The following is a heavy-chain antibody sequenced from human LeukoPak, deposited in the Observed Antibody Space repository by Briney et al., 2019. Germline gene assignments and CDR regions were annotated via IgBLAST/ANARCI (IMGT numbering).Heavy chain of an antibody. V-gene: IGHV1-2*02. D-gene: IGHD3-16*02. CDR1: GYTFTGYY. CDR3: ATRLGMGVIRPIRF. CDR2: INPNSGGT. Sequence: ASVKVSCKASGYTFTGYYMHWVRQAPGQGLEWMGWINPNSGGTNYAQKFQGRVTMTRDTSISTAYMELSRLRSDDTAVYYCATRLGMGVIRPIRFWGQGTLVTVSS. J-gene: IGHJ4*02.